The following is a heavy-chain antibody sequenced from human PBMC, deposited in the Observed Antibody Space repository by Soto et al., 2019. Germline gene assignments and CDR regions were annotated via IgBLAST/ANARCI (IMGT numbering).Heavy chain of an antibody. CDR3: ARDSDWRFFDY. CDR1: GFTFSRYY. J-gene: IGHJ4*02. V-gene: IGHV3-74*03. CDR2: IHGDGRRA. D-gene: IGHD2-21*02. Sequence: PWGSLRLSCAASGFTFSRYYMHLVRQVPGKGLVWVSRIHGDGRRAQYADSVKGRFTVSRDNANNMLYLQMNSLRAEDTALYYCARDSDWRFFDYCCQGVLGT.